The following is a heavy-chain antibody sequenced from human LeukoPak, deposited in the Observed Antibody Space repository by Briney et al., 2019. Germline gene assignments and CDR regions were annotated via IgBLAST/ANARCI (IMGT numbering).Heavy chain of an antibody. V-gene: IGHV1-46*01. Sequence: GASVKVSCKASGYTFTNYYMHWVRQAPGQGLEWMGVIVPSSGGTAYAQKFQGKFTMTRDTSTSTVYMELNSLTSDDTAVYYCARDGYGSGKGFFDYWGQGTLVTVSS. J-gene: IGHJ4*02. D-gene: IGHD3-10*01. CDR3: ARDGYGSGKGFFDY. CDR1: GYTFTNYY. CDR2: IVPSSGGT.